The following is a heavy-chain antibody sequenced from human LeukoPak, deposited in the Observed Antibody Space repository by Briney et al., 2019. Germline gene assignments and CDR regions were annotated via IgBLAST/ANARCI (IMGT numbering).Heavy chain of an antibody. Sequence: SETLSLTCSVSGGSLSPYYWSWIHQPPGGGLEWLGEINHSGSTNYNPPLKSRVTISVDTSKNQFSLKLSSVTAADTAVYYCASLGEPRWFDPWGQGTLVTVSS. CDR2: INHSGST. CDR1: GGSLSPYY. V-gene: IGHV4-34*01. CDR3: ASLGEPRWFDP. J-gene: IGHJ5*02. D-gene: IGHD3-16*01.